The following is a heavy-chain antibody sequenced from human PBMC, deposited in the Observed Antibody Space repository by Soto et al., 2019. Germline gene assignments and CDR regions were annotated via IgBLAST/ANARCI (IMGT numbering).Heavy chain of an antibody. CDR3: ARGQTSAAARPNWYYFDY. D-gene: IGHD6-6*01. CDR1: GGSFSGYY. Sequence: SETLSLTCAVYGGSFSGYYWSWIRQPPGKGLEWIGEINHSGSTNYNPSLKSRVTISVDTSKNQFSRKLSSVTAADTAVYYCARGQTSAAARPNWYYFDYWGQGTLVTVSS. V-gene: IGHV4-34*01. CDR2: INHSGST. J-gene: IGHJ4*02.